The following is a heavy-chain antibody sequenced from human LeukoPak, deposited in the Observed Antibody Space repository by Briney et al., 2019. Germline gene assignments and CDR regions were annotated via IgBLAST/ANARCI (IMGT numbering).Heavy chain of an antibody. V-gene: IGHV1-69*13. CDR3: AKVGLPYYYFDY. CDR1: GGTFSNYG. CDR2: IIPIFGTA. Sequence: LVTVSCKGSGGTFSNYGNTWVRQAPGQGLEWMGGIIPIFGTANSAQRFQGRATLTADESTSTAYMDLSSLRSEDAAMYYCAKVGLPYYYFDYWGQGTLVTVSS. J-gene: IGHJ4*02. D-gene: IGHD3-16*01.